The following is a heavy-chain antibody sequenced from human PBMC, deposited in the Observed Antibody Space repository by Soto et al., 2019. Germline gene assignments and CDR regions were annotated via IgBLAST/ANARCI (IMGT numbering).Heavy chain of an antibody. Sequence: PGGSLRLSCAASGFTFSSYWMTWVRQAPRKGLEWVANMNQDGSKKYYVDSVKGRFTISRDNAKNSLYLQMNSLRAEDTAVYYCARGIYSWNSAAHDGFDIWGQGTRVTVAS. CDR2: MNQDGSKK. CDR1: GFTFSSYW. D-gene: IGHD1-7*01. CDR3: ARGIYSWNSAAHDGFDI. J-gene: IGHJ3*02. V-gene: IGHV3-7*01.